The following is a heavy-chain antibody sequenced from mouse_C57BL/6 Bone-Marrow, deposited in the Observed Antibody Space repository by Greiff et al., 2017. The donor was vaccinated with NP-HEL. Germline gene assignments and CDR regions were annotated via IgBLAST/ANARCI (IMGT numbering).Heavy chain of an antibody. CDR2: ISSGGSYT. V-gene: IGHV5-6*01. D-gene: IGHD2-3*01. CDR3: ARLGTTVYAMDY. Sequence: EVMLVESGGDLVKPGGSLKLSCAASGFTFSSYGMSWVRQTPDKRLEWVATISSGGSYTYYPDSVKGRFTISRDNAKNTLYLPMSSLKSEDTAMYYCARLGTTVYAMDYWGQGTSVTVSS. CDR1: GFTFSSYG. J-gene: IGHJ4*01.